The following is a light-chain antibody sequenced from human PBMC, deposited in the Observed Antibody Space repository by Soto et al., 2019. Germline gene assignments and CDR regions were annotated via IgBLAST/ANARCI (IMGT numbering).Light chain of an antibody. Sequence: QSVLTQPPSVSGAPGQRVSISCTGSSSNIGAGYGVHWYHQLPGTAPKLLIYEVNNRPSGVSKRFSGSKAGNTASLTISGLLDDDEADYFCASFRSGTILVFGSGTKVTVL. CDR1: SSNIGAGYG. V-gene: IGLV1-40*01. CDR2: EVN. J-gene: IGLJ1*01. CDR3: ASFRSGTILV.